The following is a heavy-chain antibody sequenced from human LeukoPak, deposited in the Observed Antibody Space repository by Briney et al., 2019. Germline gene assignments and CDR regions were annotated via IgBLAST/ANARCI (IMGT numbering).Heavy chain of an antibody. CDR1: GDIVSTNSAT. Sequence: SQTLSLTCAISGDIVSTNSATWTWLRQSPSRGLEWLGRTYYRSKWYNDYAVSMKSRITINPDTSKNQFSLQLNSVTPEDTAVYYCARLVGASWFDSWGQGTLVTVSS. CDR3: ARLVGASWFDS. CDR2: TYYRSKWYN. V-gene: IGHV6-1*01. J-gene: IGHJ5*01. D-gene: IGHD1-26*01.